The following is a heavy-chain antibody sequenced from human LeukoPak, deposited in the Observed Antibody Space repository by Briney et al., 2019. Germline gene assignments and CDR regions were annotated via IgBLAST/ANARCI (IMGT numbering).Heavy chain of an antibody. Sequence: SETLSLTCTVSGGSISSTSYYWGWIRQPPGEGLEWIGSIYYSGTTYYNPSLKSRVTISLDTSQNQFSLRLTSVTAADTAVYYCASLVGYGSGTYYNKLFDYWGQGTLLTVSS. CDR3: ASLVGYGSGTYYNKLFDY. J-gene: IGHJ4*02. CDR2: IYYSGTT. D-gene: IGHD3-10*01. V-gene: IGHV4-39*01. CDR1: GGSISSTSYY.